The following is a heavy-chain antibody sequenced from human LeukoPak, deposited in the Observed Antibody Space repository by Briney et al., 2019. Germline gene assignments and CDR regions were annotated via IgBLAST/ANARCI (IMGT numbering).Heavy chain of an antibody. J-gene: IGHJ5*02. D-gene: IGHD3-10*01. Sequence: SETLSLTCAVSGYSISSGYYWGWIRQPPGKGLEWIGSIYHSGSTYYNPSLKSRVTISADTSKNQFSLKLSSVTAADTAVYYCARDRTYYYGSGKITPGWFDPWGQGTLVTVSS. V-gene: IGHV4-38-2*02. CDR2: IYHSGST. CDR3: ARDRTYYYGSGKITPGWFDP. CDR1: GYSISSGYY.